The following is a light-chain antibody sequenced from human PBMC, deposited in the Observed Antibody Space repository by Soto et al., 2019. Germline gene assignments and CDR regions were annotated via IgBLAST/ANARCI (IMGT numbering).Light chain of an antibody. V-gene: IGLV2-14*01. CDR3: CSYTSSGAHV. CDR1: SSDVGGYDY. J-gene: IGLJ2*01. CDR2: EVN. Sequence: QSALTQPASVSGSPGQSITISCTGTSSDVGGYDYVSWHQQHPGKAPKLMIYEVNTRPSGVSNRFSGSKSGNTASLTISGRQAEDEADYYCCSYTSSGAHVFGGGTKLTVL.